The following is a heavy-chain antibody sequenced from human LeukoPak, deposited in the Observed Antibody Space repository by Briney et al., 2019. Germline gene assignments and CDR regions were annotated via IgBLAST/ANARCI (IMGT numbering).Heavy chain of an antibody. Sequence: GGSLRLSCAASGFTFIDYDMHWVRQAVGKGLEWVSAICIRGDTHYSGSVMGRFTISRENAESSLYLQMNSLRAEDTAVYYCARGGIQVSGIDEFDYWGQGTLVTVSS. V-gene: IGHV3-13*01. D-gene: IGHD6-19*01. CDR1: GFTFIDYD. CDR3: ARGGIQVSGIDEFDY. J-gene: IGHJ4*02. CDR2: ICIRGDT.